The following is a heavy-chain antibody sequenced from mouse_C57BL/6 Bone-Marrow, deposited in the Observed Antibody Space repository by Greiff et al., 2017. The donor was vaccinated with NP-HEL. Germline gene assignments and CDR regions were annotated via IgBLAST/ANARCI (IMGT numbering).Heavy chain of an antibody. V-gene: IGHV1-26*01. Sequence: VQLHQSGPELVKPGASVKISCKASGYTFTDYYMNWVKQSHGKSLEWIGDINPNNGGTSYNQKFKGKATLTVDKSSSTAYMELRSLTSEDSAVYYCARRDYYGSSAWFAYWGQGTLVTVSA. CDR2: INPNNGGT. CDR1: GYTFTDYY. CDR3: ARRDYYGSSAWFAY. D-gene: IGHD1-1*01. J-gene: IGHJ3*01.